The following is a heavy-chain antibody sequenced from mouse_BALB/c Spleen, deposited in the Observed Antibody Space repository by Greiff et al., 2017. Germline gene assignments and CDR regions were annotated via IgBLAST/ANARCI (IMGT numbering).Heavy chain of an antibody. D-gene: IGHD2-14*01. CDR3: ARLYRYDVRAMDY. J-gene: IGHJ4*01. CDR2: ISTYYGDA. V-gene: IGHV1S137*01. Sequence: QVQLKESGAELVRPGVSVKISCKGSGYTFTDYAMHWVKQSHAKSLEWIGVISTYYGDASYNQKFKGKATMTVDKSSSTAYMELARLTSEDSAIYYCARLYRYDVRAMDYWGQGTSVTVAS. CDR1: GYTFTDYA.